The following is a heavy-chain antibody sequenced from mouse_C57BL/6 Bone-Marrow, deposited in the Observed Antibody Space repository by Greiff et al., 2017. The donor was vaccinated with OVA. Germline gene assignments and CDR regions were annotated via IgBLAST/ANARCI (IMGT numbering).Heavy chain of an antibody. V-gene: IGHV5-9*01. Sequence: VQLKESGGGLVKPGGSLKLSCAASGFTFSSYTMSWVRQTPEKRLEWVATISGGGGNTYYPDSVKGRFTISRDNAKNTLYLQMSSLRSEDTALYYCARLLLPFAYWGQGTLVTVSA. CDR1: GFTFSSYT. CDR2: ISGGGGNT. J-gene: IGHJ3*01. CDR3: ARLLLPFAY. D-gene: IGHD1-1*01.